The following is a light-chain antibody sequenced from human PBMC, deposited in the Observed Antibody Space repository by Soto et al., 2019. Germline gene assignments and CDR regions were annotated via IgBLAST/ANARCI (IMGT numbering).Light chain of an antibody. CDR3: GSWDSSLSAYV. V-gene: IGLV1-47*01. J-gene: IGLJ1*01. CDR1: TSNIGSNY. Sequence: QSVLTQPPSASGTPGQGVTISCSGSTSNIGSNYVYWYQQLPGTAPKLLIYRNNQRPSGVPDRFSGSKSGTSASLAISGLRSEDEADYYCGSWDSSLSAYVFVTGTKVTV. CDR2: RNN.